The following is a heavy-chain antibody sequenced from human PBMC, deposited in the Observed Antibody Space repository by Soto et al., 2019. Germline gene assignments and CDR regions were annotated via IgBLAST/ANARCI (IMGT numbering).Heavy chain of an antibody. D-gene: IGHD2-15*01. J-gene: IGHJ4*02. V-gene: IGHV4-39*01. Sequence: TSETLSLTCTVAGGSSSSSSYYRGWIRQPPGKGLEWIGSIYYSGSTYYNPSLKSRVTISVDTSKNQFSLKLSSVTAADTAVYYCARRDSSTHYRYWGQGTLVTVSS. CDR3: ARRDSSTHYRY. CDR2: IYYSGST. CDR1: GGSSSSSSYY.